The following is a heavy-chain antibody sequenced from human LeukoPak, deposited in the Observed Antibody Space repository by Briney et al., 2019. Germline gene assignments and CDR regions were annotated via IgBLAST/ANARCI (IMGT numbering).Heavy chain of an antibody. CDR3: ARSGYCSSTSCYRPWAFDI. V-gene: IGHV4-4*07. J-gene: IGHJ3*02. D-gene: IGHD2-2*01. Sequence: SETLSLTCTVSGGSISSYYWSWIRQPAGKGLEWIGRIYTSGSTNYNPSLKSRVTMSVDTSKNQFSLKLSSVTAADTAVYYCARSGYCSSTSCYRPWAFDIWGQRTMVTVSS. CDR2: IYTSGST. CDR1: GGSISSYY.